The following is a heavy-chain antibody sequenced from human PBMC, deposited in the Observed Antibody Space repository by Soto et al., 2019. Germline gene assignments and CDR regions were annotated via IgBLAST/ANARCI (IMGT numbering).Heavy chain of an antibody. Sequence: ASVKVSCKASGYTFTNYDITWVRQATGQGLEWMGWMNPDSENTGSPQKFQGRVTMTVNTSINTAYMELTSLRSEDTAAYYCTRAQFEFGSYFGLDVWGQGTTVTVSS. V-gene: IGHV1-8*01. CDR1: GYTFTNYD. D-gene: IGHD3-10*01. CDR2: MNPDSENT. CDR3: TRAQFEFGSYFGLDV. J-gene: IGHJ6*02.